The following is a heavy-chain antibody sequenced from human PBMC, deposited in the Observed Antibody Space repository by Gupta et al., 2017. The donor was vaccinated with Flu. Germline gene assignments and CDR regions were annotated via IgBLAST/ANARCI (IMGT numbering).Heavy chain of an antibody. V-gene: IGHV3-48*03. CDR1: GLTFSSYE. J-gene: IGHJ4*02. CDR3: ARRYCSSISCLEDY. D-gene: IGHD2-2*01. Sequence: EVQLVESGGGLVQPGGSLRLSCAASGLTFSSYELNWVRQAPGKGLEWVSYISSSGSTIYYADSVKGRFSISRDNAKNSLYLQMNSLRAEDTAVYYCARRYCSSISCLEDYWGQGTLVTVSS. CDR2: ISSSGSTI.